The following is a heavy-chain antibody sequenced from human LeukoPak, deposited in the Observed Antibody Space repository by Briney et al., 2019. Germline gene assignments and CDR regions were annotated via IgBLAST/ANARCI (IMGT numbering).Heavy chain of an antibody. V-gene: IGHV3-30*19. D-gene: IGHD3-16*01. CDR1: GFTFRNSD. J-gene: IGHJ3*02. CDR2: IQADGGNK. Sequence: GGSLRLSCAASGFTFRNSDMHWVRQAPGKGPEWVAFIQADGGNKYYADSVKGRFTISRDNSKNTLYLQMNSLRAEDTAVYYCARCPLLGYLAGAAFDIWGQGTMVTVSS. CDR3: ARCPLLGYLAGAAFDI.